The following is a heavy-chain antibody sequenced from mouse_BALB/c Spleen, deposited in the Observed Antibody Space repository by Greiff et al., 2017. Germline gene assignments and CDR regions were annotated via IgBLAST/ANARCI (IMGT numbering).Heavy chain of an antibody. D-gene: IGHD2-4*01. CDR2: INPGSGGT. CDR3: ARGDYDYDGFAY. Sequence: QVHVKQSGAELVRPGTSVKVSCKASGYAFTNYLIEWVKQRPGQGLEWIGVINPGSGGTNYNEKFKGKATLTADKSSSTAYMQLSSLTSDDSAVYFCARGDYDYDGFAYWGQGTLVTVSA. V-gene: IGHV1-54*01. CDR1: GYAFTNYL. J-gene: IGHJ3*01.